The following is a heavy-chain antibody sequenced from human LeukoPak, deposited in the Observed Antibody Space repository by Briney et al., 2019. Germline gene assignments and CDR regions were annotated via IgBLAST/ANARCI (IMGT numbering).Heavy chain of an antibody. CDR2: INSDGSWT. CDR1: GNYW. V-gene: IGHV3-74*01. J-gene: IGHJ4*02. CDR3: VSFYETY. D-gene: IGHD2-2*01. Sequence: PGGSLRLSCAASGNYWMHRVRQAPGKGLVWVSHINSDGSWTSYADSVKGRFTISKDNAKNTVYLQMNNLRVDDMAVYYCVSFYETYWGRGTLVTVSS.